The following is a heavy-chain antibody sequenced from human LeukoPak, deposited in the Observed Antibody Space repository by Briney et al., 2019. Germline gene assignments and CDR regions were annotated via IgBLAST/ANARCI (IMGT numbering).Heavy chain of an antibody. CDR2: ISGSGNST. Sequence: AGGSLRLSCAAPGFTFTSDAMRWVRQAPGKGLEWVSAISGSGNSTYYADSVKGRFTISRDNSTNTLYLQMNSLRAEDTAVYYCAKAVDRSSGVSCEVWRHFDFWGQGTLVTVSS. CDR1: GFTFTSDA. CDR3: AKAVDRSSGVSCEVWRHFDF. D-gene: IGHD2-15*01. V-gene: IGHV3-23*01. J-gene: IGHJ4*02.